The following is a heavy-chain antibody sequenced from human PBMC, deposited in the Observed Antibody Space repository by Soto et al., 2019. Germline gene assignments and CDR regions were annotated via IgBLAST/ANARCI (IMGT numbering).Heavy chain of an antibody. CDR2: INHSGST. V-gene: IGHV4-34*01. D-gene: IGHD2-2*01. CDR3: ARGLPPASISGGPPVFDY. J-gene: IGHJ4*02. CDR1: GGSFSGYY. Sequence: QVQLQQWGAGLLKPSETLSLTCAVYGGSFSGYYWSWIRQPPGKGLEWIGEINHSGSTNYNPSLKSRVTISVDTSKNQFSLQLSSVTAADTAVYYCARGLPPASISGGPPVFDYWGQGTLVTVSS.